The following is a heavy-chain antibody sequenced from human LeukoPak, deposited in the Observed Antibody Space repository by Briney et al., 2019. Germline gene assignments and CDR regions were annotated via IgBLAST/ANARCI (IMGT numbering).Heavy chain of an antibody. J-gene: IGHJ6*03. Sequence: GGSLRLSCAASGFTFNYYWMSWVRQTPGKGLEWVANIKQDGSETYYVDSVKGRFTISRDNAKDSLFLQMNSLRGEDTALYYCARDKSGTMMRGVITTYYYSMDVWGKGTTVTISS. CDR1: GFTFNYYW. CDR3: ARDKSGTMMRGVITTYYYSMDV. V-gene: IGHV3-7*01. D-gene: IGHD3-10*01. CDR2: IKQDGSET.